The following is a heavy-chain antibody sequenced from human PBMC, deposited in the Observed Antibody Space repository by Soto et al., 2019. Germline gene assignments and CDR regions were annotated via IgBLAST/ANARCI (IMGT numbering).Heavy chain of an antibody. J-gene: IGHJ3*02. CDR3: TRLLEEENPMWPIPATADAFDI. D-gene: IGHD2-2*01. V-gene: IGHV3-49*03. CDR2: IRSKAYGGTT. Sequence: GGSLRLSCTASGFTFGDYAMSWFRQAPGKGLEWVGFIRSKAYGGTTEYAASVKGRFTISRDDSKSIAYLQMNSLKTEDTAVYYCTRLLEEENPMWPIPATADAFDIWGQGTMVTVSS. CDR1: GFTFGDYA.